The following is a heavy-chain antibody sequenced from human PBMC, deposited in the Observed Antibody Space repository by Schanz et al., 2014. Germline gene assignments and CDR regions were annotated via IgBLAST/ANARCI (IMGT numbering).Heavy chain of an antibody. D-gene: IGHD6-19*01. CDR1: GFSFDKYG. J-gene: IGHJ4*02. Sequence: VYLVESGGGVVQPGRSLRLSCAASGFSFDKYGMHWVRQAPGKGLEWVGVIWYDGSKTYYADSVRGRFTISRENSKNTLHLQMNSLRAEDTAVYHCAKDLPAVAVAPLMTGLYDSWGQGTLVTVSS. CDR2: IWYDGSKT. V-gene: IGHV3-33*06. CDR3: AKDLPAVAVAPLMTGLYDS.